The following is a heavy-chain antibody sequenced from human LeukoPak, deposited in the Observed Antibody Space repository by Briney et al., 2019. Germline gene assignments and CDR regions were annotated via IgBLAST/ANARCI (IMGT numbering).Heavy chain of an antibody. D-gene: IGHD3-16*01. CDR2: IDFTSSFI. CDR3: ARAPGGGYYYYYMDV. V-gene: IGHV3-21*06. J-gene: IGHJ6*03. Sequence: GGSLRLSCAASGFTFSSYEMNWVRQAPGKGLEWVASIDFTSSFIFYGDSVKGRFTISRDNAKNLLYLQLSSLRAEDSAVYYCARAPGGGYYYYYMDVWGKGTTVTVSS. CDR1: GFTFSSYE.